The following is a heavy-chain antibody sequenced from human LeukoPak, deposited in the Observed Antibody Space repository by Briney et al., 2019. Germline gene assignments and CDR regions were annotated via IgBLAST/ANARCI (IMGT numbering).Heavy chain of an antibody. CDR1: GGSISSGDYY. CDR2: IYYSGST. Sequence: SETLSLTCTVSGGSISSGDYYWSWIRQPPGKGLEWIGYIYYSGSTYYNPSLKSRVTISVDTSKNQFSLKLSSVTAADTAVYYCARVPYYYTSGTLYFDYWGQGTLVTVSS. J-gene: IGHJ4*02. CDR3: ARVPYYYTSGTLYFDY. D-gene: IGHD3-10*01. V-gene: IGHV4-30-4*08.